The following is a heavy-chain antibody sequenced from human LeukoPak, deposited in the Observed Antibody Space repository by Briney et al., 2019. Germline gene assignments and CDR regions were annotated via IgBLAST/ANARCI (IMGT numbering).Heavy chain of an antibody. J-gene: IGHJ4*02. CDR2: IYCSGST. D-gene: IGHD2-15*01. CDR3: ARASRVVAHLTY. CDR1: GGSISSYY. Sequence: SETLSLTCTVSGGSISSYYWSWIRQPPGKGLEWIGYIYCSGSTNYNPSLKSRVTISVDTSKNQFSLKLSSVTAADTAVYYCARASRVVAHLTYWGQGTLVTVSS. V-gene: IGHV4-59*01.